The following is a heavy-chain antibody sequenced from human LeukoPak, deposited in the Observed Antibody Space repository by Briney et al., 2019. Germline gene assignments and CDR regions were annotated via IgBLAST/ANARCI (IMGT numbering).Heavy chain of an antibody. J-gene: IGHJ6*03. CDR2: IWYDGSNK. V-gene: IGHV3-33*01. Sequence: GGSLRLSCAASGFTFSNYAMHWVRQAPGKGLEWVAIIWYDGSNKDYADSVKGRFTISRDNSKNTLYLQMNSLRAEDTAVYFCARGAGGDYYFYIDVWGKGTTVTVSS. CDR1: GFTFSNYA. CDR3: ARGAGGDYYFYIDV. D-gene: IGHD1-14*01.